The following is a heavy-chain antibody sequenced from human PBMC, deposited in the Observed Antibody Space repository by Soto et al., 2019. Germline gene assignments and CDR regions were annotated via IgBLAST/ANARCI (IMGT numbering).Heavy chain of an antibody. Sequence: SETLALTCAVSGSSISSAYCWGWVRQPPGKGLEWLGGIYHSGSTYYNPSLKSRVAISVDTSQNLFSLTLSSVTAADTAVYYYAIPVAGDFHSWGQGALVTVSS. V-gene: IGHV4-38-2*01. D-gene: IGHD2-15*01. J-gene: IGHJ4*02. CDR1: GSSISSAYC. CDR3: AIPVAGDFHS. CDR2: IYHSGST.